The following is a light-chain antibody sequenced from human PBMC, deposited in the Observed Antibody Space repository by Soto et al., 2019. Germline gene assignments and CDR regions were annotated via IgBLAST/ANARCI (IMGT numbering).Light chain of an antibody. J-gene: IGKJ2*01. CDR2: DAS. Sequence: EIVLTQSPATLSLSPGERATLSCRASQSVGSHLAWYQQKPAQAPRLLISDASNRATGIPARFSGSGSGTDFTLTISRLEPEDFAVYDCQQRSNWPPYTFGQGTKLEI. CDR3: QQRSNWPPYT. CDR1: QSVGSH. V-gene: IGKV3-11*01.